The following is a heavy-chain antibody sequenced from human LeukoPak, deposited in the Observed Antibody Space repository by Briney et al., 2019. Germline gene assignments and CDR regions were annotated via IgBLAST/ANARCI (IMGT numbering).Heavy chain of an antibody. CDR3: ARDRDGMGV. Sequence: KASGTLSPTCAVSGGSITSDNWWTWVRQPPGKGLEWIGAIYHSGSTDYNPSLKSRVTISVDKSKNQFSLKLSSVTAADTAVYFCARDRDGMGVWGQGTTVTVSS. CDR1: GGSITSDNW. J-gene: IGHJ6*02. CDR2: IYHSGST. V-gene: IGHV4-4*02.